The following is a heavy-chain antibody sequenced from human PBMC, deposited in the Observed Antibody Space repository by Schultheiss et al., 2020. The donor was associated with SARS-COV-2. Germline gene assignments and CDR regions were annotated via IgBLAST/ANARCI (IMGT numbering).Heavy chain of an antibody. Sequence: GSLRLSCTVYGGSISSYYWSWIRQPPGKGLEWIGYIYYSGSTNYNPSLKSRVTISVDTSKNQFSLKLSSVTAADTAVYYCAREREYQLPPYYYYYYMDVWGKGTTVTVSS. D-gene: IGHD2-2*01. CDR3: AREREYQLPPYYYYYYMDV. CDR1: GGSISSYY. CDR2: IYYSGST. J-gene: IGHJ6*03. V-gene: IGHV4-59*01.